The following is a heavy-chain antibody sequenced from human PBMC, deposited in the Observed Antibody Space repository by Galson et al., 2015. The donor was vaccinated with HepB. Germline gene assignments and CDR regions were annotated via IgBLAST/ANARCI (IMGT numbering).Heavy chain of an antibody. CDR2: INSDGSST. V-gene: IGHV3-74*01. D-gene: IGHD1-26*01. CDR3: ARDGSTTAGYYYYMDV. J-gene: IGHJ6*03. CDR1: GFTFSSYW. Sequence: SLRLSCAASGFTFSSYWMHWVRQAPGKGLVWVSRINSDGSSTSYADSVKGRFTISRDNAKNTLYLQMNSLRAEDTAVYYCARDGSTTAGYYYYMDVWGKGTTVTVSS.